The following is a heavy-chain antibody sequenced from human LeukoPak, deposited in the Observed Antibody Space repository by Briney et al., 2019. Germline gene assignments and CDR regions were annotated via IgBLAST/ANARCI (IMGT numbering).Heavy chain of an antibody. Sequence: ASVKVPCKASGYTFTSYDINWVRQATGQGLEWMGWMNPNSGNTGYAQKFQGRVTMTRNTSISTAYMELSSLRSEDTAVYYCARGRLWYQLPTDWGQGTLVTVSS. CDR2: MNPNSGNT. V-gene: IGHV1-8*01. CDR3: ARGRLWYQLPTD. CDR1: GYTFTSYD. D-gene: IGHD2-2*01. J-gene: IGHJ4*02.